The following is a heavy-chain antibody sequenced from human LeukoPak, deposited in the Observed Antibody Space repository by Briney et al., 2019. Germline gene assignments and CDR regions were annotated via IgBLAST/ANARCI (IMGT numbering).Heavy chain of an antibody. D-gene: IGHD1-26*01. J-gene: IGHJ4*02. Sequence: GGSLRLSCAASGFTFSGSAMHWVRQASGKGLEWVGRIRSKANSYATAYAASVKGRFTISRDDSKNTAYLQMNSLKTEDTAVYYCTSLISGNYSGWGQGTLVTVSS. V-gene: IGHV3-73*01. CDR3: TSLISGNYSG. CDR1: GFTFSGSA. CDR2: IRSKANSYAT.